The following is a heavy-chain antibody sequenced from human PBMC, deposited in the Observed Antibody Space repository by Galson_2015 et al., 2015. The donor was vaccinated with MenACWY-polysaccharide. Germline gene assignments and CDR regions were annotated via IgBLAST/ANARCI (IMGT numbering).Heavy chain of an antibody. CDR2: IQYDGSKI. V-gene: IGHV3-33*01. D-gene: IGHD6-13*01. Sequence: SLRLSCAASGSRFSNSGMHWVRQAPGKGLEWVAVIQYDGSKIVYADSVEGRFTISRDNSKNTLFLEMNSLGAGDTAVYYCAREGSWIVFHAFGTWGQGTMVTVSS. J-gene: IGHJ3*02. CDR1: GSRFSNSG. CDR3: AREGSWIVFHAFGT.